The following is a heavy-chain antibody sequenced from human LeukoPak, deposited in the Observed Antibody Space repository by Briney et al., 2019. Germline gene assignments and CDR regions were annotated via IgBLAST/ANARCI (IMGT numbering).Heavy chain of an antibody. Sequence: GRSLRLSCADSGFTFDDYAMHWVRQAPGKGLEWVSGISWNSGSIGYADSVKGRFTISRDNAKNSLYLQMNSLRAEDTALYYCAKDSRSSSSWFSYWGQGTLVTVSS. CDR1: GFTFDDYA. V-gene: IGHV3-9*01. CDR3: AKDSRSSSSWFSY. D-gene: IGHD6-13*01. CDR2: ISWNSGSI. J-gene: IGHJ4*02.